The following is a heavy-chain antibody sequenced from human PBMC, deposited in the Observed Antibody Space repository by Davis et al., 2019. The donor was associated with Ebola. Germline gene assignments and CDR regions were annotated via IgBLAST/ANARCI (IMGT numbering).Heavy chain of an antibody. V-gene: IGHV3-23*01. D-gene: IGHD6-19*01. CDR3: ATGGAVAAIDY. CDR1: GFTFSSYA. CDR2: ISGSGSST. Sequence: GESLKISCAASGFTFSSYAMSWVRQAPGKGLEWVSAISGSGSSTYYADSVKGRFTISRDNSKNTLYLQMNSLRAEDTAVYYCATGGAVAAIDYWGQGTLVTVSS. J-gene: IGHJ4*02.